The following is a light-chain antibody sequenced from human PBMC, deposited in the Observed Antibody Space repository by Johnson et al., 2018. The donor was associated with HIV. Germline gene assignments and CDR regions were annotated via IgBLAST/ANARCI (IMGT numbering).Light chain of an antibody. CDR2: END. CDR3: GTWDSSLSFYV. J-gene: IGLJ1*01. CDR1: SSNIGNNY. V-gene: IGLV1-51*02. Sequence: QSVLTQPPSVSAAPGQKVTISCSGSSSNIGNNYVSWFQQLPGTAPKLLICENDKRPSVIPDRFSGSKSGTSATLGITGLQTGDEADYYCGTWDSSLSFYVFGTGTKVTVL.